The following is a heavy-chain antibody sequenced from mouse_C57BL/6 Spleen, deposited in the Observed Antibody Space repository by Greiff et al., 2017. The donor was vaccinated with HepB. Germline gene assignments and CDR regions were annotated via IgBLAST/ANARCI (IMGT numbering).Heavy chain of an antibody. CDR1: GYTFTDYN. J-gene: IGHJ2*01. CDR2: INPNNGGT. V-gene: IGHV1-22*01. Sequence: EVHLVESGPELVKPGASVKMSCKASGYTFTDYNMHWVKQSHGKSLEWIGYINPNNGGTSYNQKFKGKATLTVNKSSSTAYMELRSLTSEDSAVYYCARDYGSSHYFDYWGQGTTLTVSS. D-gene: IGHD1-1*01. CDR3: ARDYGSSHYFDY.